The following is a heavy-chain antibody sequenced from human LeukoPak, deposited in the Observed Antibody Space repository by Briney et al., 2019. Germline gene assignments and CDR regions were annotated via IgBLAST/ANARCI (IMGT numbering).Heavy chain of an antibody. CDR3: AISIGYSYGDDAFDV. D-gene: IGHD5-18*01. Sequence: SETLSLTCAVSGGSISSNFYWGWVRQSPGKGLQWIATMYPPLYHGGNTFYSPSLRSRVTMSLDKSQNQFSLKLHSVTATDTAVYYCAISIGYSYGDDAFDVWGPGTGVTVSS. CDR2: MYPPLYHGGNT. CDR1: GGSISSNFY. V-gene: IGHV4-38-2*01. J-gene: IGHJ3*01.